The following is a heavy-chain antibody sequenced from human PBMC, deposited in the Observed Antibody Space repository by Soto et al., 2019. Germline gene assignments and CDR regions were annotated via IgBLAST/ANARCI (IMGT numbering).Heavy chain of an antibody. D-gene: IGHD2-15*01. Sequence: EVQLVESGGGLVQPGGSLRLSCAASGFTFSSYLMSWVRQAPGKGLEWVANIKQDGSEKYYVDSVKGRFTISRYNAKNPLYLQMNRLRAADTAVYYCATTYDIVVVVAATPAFDIWGQGTMVTVSS. CDR1: GFTFSSYL. J-gene: IGHJ3*02. CDR3: ATTYDIVVVVAATPAFDI. V-gene: IGHV3-7*01. CDR2: IKQDGSEK.